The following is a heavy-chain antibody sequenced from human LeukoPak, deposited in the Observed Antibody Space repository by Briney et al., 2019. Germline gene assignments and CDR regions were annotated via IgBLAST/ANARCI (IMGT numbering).Heavy chain of an antibody. D-gene: IGHD3-10*01. CDR3: AKDGPDMVRGEFDY. CDR1: GFTFSSYW. J-gene: IGHJ4*02. Sequence: GGSLRLSCAASGFTFSSYWMHWVRQPPGKGLVWVSCINSHGSTTSYADSVKGRFTISRDNSKNTLYLQMNSLRAEDTAVYYYAKDGPDMVRGEFDYWGQGTLVTVPS. CDR2: INSHGSTT. V-gene: IGHV3-74*01.